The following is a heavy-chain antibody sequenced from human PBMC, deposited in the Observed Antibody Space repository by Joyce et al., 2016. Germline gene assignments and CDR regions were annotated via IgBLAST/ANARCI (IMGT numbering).Heavy chain of an antibody. Sequence: QLQLQDSGPGLVKPSKTLSLTGAFSGYTISSVSYWGWIRQPPGKGLEWIGSINYSGTTYFNPSLRSRVTISVDTSKNQLSLKLSSVTAADTAVYYCARDRVGDTPLDAFDLWGQGTMVTVSS. J-gene: IGHJ3*01. CDR3: ARDRVGDTPLDAFDL. CDR1: GYTISSVSY. V-gene: IGHV4-38-2*02. D-gene: IGHD1-26*01. CDR2: INYSGTT.